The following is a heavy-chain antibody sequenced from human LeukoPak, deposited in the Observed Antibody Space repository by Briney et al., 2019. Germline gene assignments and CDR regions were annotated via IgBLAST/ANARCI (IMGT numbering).Heavy chain of an antibody. CDR2: INSDGSTT. CDR3: ARDTADDAFDI. V-gene: IGHV3-74*01. Sequence: GGSLRLSCAASGFTFSSYWMHWVRQAPGKGLVWVSRINSDGSTTSYADSVKGRFTISRDNAQNTLYPQMNSLRAEDTAVYYCARDTADDAFDIWGQGTMVTVSS. J-gene: IGHJ3*02. CDR1: GFTFSSYW.